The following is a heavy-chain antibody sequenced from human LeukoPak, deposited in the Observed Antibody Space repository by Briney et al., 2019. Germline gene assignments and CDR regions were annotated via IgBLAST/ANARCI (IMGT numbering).Heavy chain of an antibody. J-gene: IGHJ4*02. CDR3: ARHGGN. V-gene: IGHV4-59*08. Sequence: AETLSLTCTVSGGSLSSYYWSWVGQPPWKGLYSIGYISNDGNTRYNPSLNTPVTISEDTSKNQISLKLSSATATDTAVYYCARHGGNCGRGTQVTVSS. CDR1: GGSLSSYY. CDR2: ISNDGNT.